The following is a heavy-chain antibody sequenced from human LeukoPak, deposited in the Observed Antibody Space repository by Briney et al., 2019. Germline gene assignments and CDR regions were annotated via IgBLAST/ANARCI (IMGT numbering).Heavy chain of an antibody. D-gene: IGHD3-10*01. J-gene: IGHJ4*02. CDR3: ARDPSAFAGYFDF. CDR1: GFAFSRYW. Sequence: GGSLRLSCAASGFAFSRYWMHWVRQAPGKGLVWVSRIEGDGSSTTYADYVEGRLTISRDNAKNTLYLQMNSLRAEDTAVYFCARDPSAFAGYFDFWGQGTLVTASS. V-gene: IGHV3-74*01. CDR2: IEGDGSST.